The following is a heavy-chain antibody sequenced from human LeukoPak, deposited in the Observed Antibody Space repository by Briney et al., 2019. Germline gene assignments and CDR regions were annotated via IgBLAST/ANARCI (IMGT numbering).Heavy chain of an antibody. V-gene: IGHV3-9*01. Sequence: GGSLRLSCAASGFTFDDYAVHWVRQAPGKGLEWVSGISWNSGSIGYADSVKGRFTISRDNAKNSLYLQMNSLRAEDTALYYCAKDSGGSSVAVAGYYYYGMDVWGQGTTVTVSS. CDR1: GFTFDDYA. CDR2: ISWNSGSI. CDR3: AKDSGGSSVAVAGYYYYGMDV. D-gene: IGHD6-19*01. J-gene: IGHJ6*02.